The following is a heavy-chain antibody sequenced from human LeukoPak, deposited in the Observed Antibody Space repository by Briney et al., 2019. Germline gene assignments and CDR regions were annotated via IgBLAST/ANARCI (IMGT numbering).Heavy chain of an antibody. D-gene: IGHD1-26*01. J-gene: IGHJ4*02. CDR3: ARDGGLVGASGAFDY. V-gene: IGHV3-48*02. CDR2: ISSSSSTI. Sequence: GGSLRLSCAASGFTFSSCSTNWVRQAPGKGLEWVSYISSSSSTIYYADSVKGRFTISRDNAKNSLYLQMNSLRDEDTAVYYCARDGGLVGASGAFDYWGQGTLVTVSS. CDR1: GFTFSSCS.